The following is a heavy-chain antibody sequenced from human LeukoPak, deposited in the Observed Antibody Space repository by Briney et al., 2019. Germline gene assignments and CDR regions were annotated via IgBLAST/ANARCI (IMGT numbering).Heavy chain of an antibody. V-gene: IGHV3-48*03. Sequence: GGSLRLSCAASGFTFSSYEMNWVRQAPGKGLEWVSYISSSGSTIYYADSVKGRFTISRDNAKNSLYLQMNSLRAEDMALYYCAKAGLQYSSGWYYFDYWGQGTLVTVSS. CDR1: GFTFSSYE. CDR2: ISSSGSTI. D-gene: IGHD6-19*01. J-gene: IGHJ4*02. CDR3: AKAGLQYSSGWYYFDY.